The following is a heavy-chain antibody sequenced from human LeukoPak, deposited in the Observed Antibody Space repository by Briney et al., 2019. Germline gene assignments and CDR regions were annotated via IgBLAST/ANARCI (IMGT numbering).Heavy chain of an antibody. D-gene: IGHD6-19*01. V-gene: IGHV1-2*02. CDR2: ISPNSGGT. J-gene: IGHJ4*02. CDR3: AKARGIAVAATPDY. CDR1: GYTFIDYY. Sequence: ASVKVSCKASGYTFIDYYIHWVRQAPGQGLEWMGWISPNSGGTNYAQKFQGRVTMTRDTSISTAYLELSRLRSDDTAVYYCAKARGIAVAATPDYWGQGTLVTVSS.